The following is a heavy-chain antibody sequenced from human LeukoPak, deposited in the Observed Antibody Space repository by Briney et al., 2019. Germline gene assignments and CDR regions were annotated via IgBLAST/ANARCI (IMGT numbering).Heavy chain of an antibody. CDR2: ISYDGSNK. CDR3: AKPAYSGSGTYYNFDY. Sequence: EGSLRLSCAASGFTFSSYWMSWVRQAPCKGLEWVAVISYDGSNKYYADSVKGRFTISRDNSKNTLYLQMNSLRAEDTAVYYCAKPAYSGSGTYYNFDYWGQGTLVTVSS. CDR1: GFTFSSYW. D-gene: IGHD3-10*01. J-gene: IGHJ4*02. V-gene: IGHV3-30*18.